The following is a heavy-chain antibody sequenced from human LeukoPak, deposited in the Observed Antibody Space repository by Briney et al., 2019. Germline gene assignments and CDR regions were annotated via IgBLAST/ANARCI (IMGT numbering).Heavy chain of an antibody. Sequence: PGGSLRLSCAASGFTFSSYAMSWVRQAPGKGLGWVSAISGSGGSTYYADSVKGRFTIPRDNPKNTLYLQMNSLRAEDTAVYYCAKGSWNDYYYGMDVWGQGTTVTVSS. CDR3: AKGSWNDYYYGMDV. D-gene: IGHD1-1*01. CDR2: ISGSGGST. J-gene: IGHJ6*02. V-gene: IGHV3-23*01. CDR1: GFTFSSYA.